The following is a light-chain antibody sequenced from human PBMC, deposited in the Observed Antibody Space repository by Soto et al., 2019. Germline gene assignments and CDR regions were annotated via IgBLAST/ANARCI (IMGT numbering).Light chain of an antibody. Sequence: IVLTQSPGTLSLSPGERATLSCRASQSVSNNYLAWYQQKPGQAPRLLICAASTRATGVPGRFSGSGSGTEFTLTISSLQSEDFAVYYCQQYNHWPLTFGGGTKVDIK. CDR1: QSVSNN. CDR2: AAS. V-gene: IGKV3-15*01. J-gene: IGKJ4*01. CDR3: QQYNHWPLT.